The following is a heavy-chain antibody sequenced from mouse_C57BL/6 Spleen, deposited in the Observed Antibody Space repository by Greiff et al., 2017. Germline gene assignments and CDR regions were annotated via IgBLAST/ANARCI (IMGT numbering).Heavy chain of an antibody. D-gene: IGHD1-1*01. CDR3: AREYYGRGYFDV. V-gene: IGHV1-26*01. J-gene: IGHJ1*03. Sequence: EVQLQQSGPELVKPGASVKISCKASGYTFTDYYMNWVKQSHGKSLEWIGDINPNNGGTSYNQKFKGKATLTVDKSSSTADMELRSLTSEDSAVYYCAREYYGRGYFDVWGTETTVTVSS. CDR2: INPNNGGT. CDR1: GYTFTDYY.